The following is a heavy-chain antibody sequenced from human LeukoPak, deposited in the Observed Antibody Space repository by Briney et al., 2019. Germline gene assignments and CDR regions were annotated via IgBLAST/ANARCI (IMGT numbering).Heavy chain of an antibody. D-gene: IGHD5-12*01. J-gene: IGHJ4*02. CDR2: FYYRGST. Sequence: SATLSLTCSVSGGSVSSYYWSWIRQPPGKGLEWIGYFYYRGSTNYNPSLKSRVSISVDTSKNQLSLKLSSVTAADTAVYYCASMSAHDYFFNYWGQGTLVTVSS. CDR1: GGSVSSYY. V-gene: IGHV4-59*02. CDR3: ASMSAHDYFFNY.